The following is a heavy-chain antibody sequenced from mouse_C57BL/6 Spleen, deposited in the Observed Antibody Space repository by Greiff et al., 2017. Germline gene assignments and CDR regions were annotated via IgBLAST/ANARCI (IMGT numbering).Heavy chain of an antibody. CDR1: GFNIKDYY. J-gene: IGHJ2*01. V-gene: IGHV14-1*01. D-gene: IGHD1-1*01. Sequence: VQLQQSGAELVRPGASVKLSCTASGFNIKDYYMHWVKQRPDQGLEWIGRIDPEDGDTEYAPKFQGKATLTADTSSTTAYLQLRSLTSEDTAVYYCTAVYGSSYVDYWGQGTTVTVS. CDR2: IDPEDGDT. CDR3: TAVYGSSYVDY.